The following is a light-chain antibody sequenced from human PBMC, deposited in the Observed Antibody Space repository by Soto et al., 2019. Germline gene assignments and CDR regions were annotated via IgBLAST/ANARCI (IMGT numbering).Light chain of an antibody. V-gene: IGLV2-14*01. CDR3: SSYTSSSTLYV. J-gene: IGLJ1*01. CDR1: SSDVGDNNY. CDR2: DVT. Sequence: HSALTQPASVPGSPGQSITISCTGTSSDVGDNNYVSWYQQHPGKAPKLMIYDVTHRPSGISNRFSGSKSGNTASLTISGLQAEDEADYYCSSYTSSSTLYVFGTGTKLTVL.